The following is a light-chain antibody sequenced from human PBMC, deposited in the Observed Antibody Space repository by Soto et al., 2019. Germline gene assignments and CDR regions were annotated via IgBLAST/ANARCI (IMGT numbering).Light chain of an antibody. CDR3: QQYNTWPLT. CDR1: QSVYSN. V-gene: IGKV3-15*01. Sequence: ETVMTQSPVTLSASPGERATLSCWASQSVYSNLAWYQQKPGQAPRLLIYSTSTRATGIPASFSGSGSWTEFTLTISSLQSEDFAVYYCQQYNTWPLTFGGGTKVEIK. CDR2: STS. J-gene: IGKJ4*01.